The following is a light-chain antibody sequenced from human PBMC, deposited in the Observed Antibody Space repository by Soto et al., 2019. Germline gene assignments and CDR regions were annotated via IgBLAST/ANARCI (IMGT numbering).Light chain of an antibody. CDR3: QQYDSSFT. J-gene: IGKJ4*01. CDR2: GAS. Sequence: IVLTQSPATLSLSPGERATLSCTASQHVTTTYIAWYQQKFGQAPRLLIYGASTRATGTPDRFTGGGFGTDFTLTSSRVEPEDFAVYSCQQYDSSFTFGGGTKVEMK. CDR1: QHVTTTY. V-gene: IGKV3-20*01.